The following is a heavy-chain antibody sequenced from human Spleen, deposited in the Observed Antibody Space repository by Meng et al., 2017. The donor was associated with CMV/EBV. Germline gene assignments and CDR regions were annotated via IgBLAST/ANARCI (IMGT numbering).Heavy chain of an antibody. Sequence: GGSLRLSCAASGFTFSSYWMHWVRQAPGKGLVWVSRIKSDGFSTTYADSVKGRFTISRDNAENTLYLQLDSLRAEDTAVYYCARGSNAPFDIWGQGTMVTVSS. CDR1: GFTFSSYW. CDR2: IKSDGFST. D-gene: IGHD4-11*01. V-gene: IGHV3-74*01. J-gene: IGHJ3*02. CDR3: ARGSNAPFDI.